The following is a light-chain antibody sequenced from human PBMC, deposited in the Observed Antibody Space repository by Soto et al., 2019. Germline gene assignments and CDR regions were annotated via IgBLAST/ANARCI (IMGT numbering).Light chain of an antibody. CDR1: QSVNSNF. J-gene: IGKJ2*01. V-gene: IGKV3-20*01. Sequence: EIVLTQSPGTLSLSPGERATLSCRASQSVNSNFLAWYQQKPGQAPRLLIYGASSRATAIPDRCSGSASGTDLTLTSSRLEPEDCAAYYHQQNGTSPLNTFVQGTKMETK. CDR3: QQNGTSPLNT. CDR2: GAS.